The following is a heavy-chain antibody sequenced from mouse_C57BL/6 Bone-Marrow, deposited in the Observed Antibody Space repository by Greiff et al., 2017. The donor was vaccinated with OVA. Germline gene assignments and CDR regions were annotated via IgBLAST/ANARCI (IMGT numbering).Heavy chain of an antibody. CDR1: GFTFSSYA. CDR3: ARGGGYYLFFDY. V-gene: IGHV5-4*01. D-gene: IGHD2-3*01. J-gene: IGHJ2*01. Sequence: EVQLVESGGGLVKPGGSLKLSCAASGFTFSSYAMSWVRQTPEKRLEWVATISDGGSYTYYPDNVKGRFTISRDNAKNNLYLQMSHLKSEDTAMYYCARGGGYYLFFDYWGQGTTLTVSS. CDR2: ISDGGSYT.